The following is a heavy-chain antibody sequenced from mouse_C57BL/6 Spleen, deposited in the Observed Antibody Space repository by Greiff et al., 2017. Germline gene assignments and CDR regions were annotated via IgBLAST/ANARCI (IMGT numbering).Heavy chain of an antibody. Sequence: VQLQQPGAELVKPWASVKVSCKASGYTFTSYWMHWVKQRPGQGLEWIGRIHPSDSDTNYNQKFKGKATLTVDKSSSTAYMQLSSLTSEDSAVYYCAIDYDYSWFAYWGQGTLVTVSA. J-gene: IGHJ3*01. CDR2: IHPSDSDT. V-gene: IGHV1-74*01. D-gene: IGHD2-4*01. CDR1: GYTFTSYW. CDR3: AIDYDYSWFAY.